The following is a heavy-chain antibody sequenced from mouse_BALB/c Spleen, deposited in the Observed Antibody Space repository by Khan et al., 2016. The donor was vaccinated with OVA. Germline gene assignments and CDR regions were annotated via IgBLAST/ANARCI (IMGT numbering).Heavy chain of an antibody. V-gene: IGHV2-2*02. CDR2: IWSGGST. D-gene: IGHD2-4*01. Sequence: QVQLQQSGPGLVQPSQSLSITCTVSGFSLTTYGVHWVRQSPGKGLEWLGVIWSGGSTDYNAPFISRLSISKDRSKSQVFFKMNSLQVNDTAIYYCARNYDYDEGLAYWGQGTLVTVSA. J-gene: IGHJ3*01. CDR1: GFSLTTYG. CDR3: ARNYDYDEGLAY.